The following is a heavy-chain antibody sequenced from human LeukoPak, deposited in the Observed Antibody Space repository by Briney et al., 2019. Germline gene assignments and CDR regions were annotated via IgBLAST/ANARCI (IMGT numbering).Heavy chain of an antibody. J-gene: IGHJ4*02. Sequence: GGSLRLSCAASGFTFDDYAMHWVRQAPGKGLEWVSGISWNSGSIGYADPVKGRFTIPRDNAKNSLYLQMNSPRAEDMALYYCAKDKTGYSSSYYFDYWGQGTLVTVSS. D-gene: IGHD3-9*01. CDR3: AKDKTGYSSSYYFDY. V-gene: IGHV3-9*03. CDR2: ISWNSGSI. CDR1: GFTFDDYA.